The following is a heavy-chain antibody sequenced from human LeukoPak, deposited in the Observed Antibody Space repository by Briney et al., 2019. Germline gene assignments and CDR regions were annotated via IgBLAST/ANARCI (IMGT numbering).Heavy chain of an antibody. CDR2: IFYNAT. Sequence: SETLSLTCSVSGGSISSGGYSWSWIRQYPGKGLEWIGYIFYNATYYNPSLESRIIISVDTSKNQFSLNVNSVTAADTAVYYCARGSGRFDPWGQGTLVTVSS. CDR3: ARGSGRFDP. J-gene: IGHJ5*02. V-gene: IGHV4-31*03. CDR1: GGSISSGGYS.